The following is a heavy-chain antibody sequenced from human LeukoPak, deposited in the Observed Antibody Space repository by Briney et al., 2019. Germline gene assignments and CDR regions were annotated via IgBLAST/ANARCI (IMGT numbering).Heavy chain of an antibody. CDR2: INHSGST. CDR3: ARGGWESSSSWYHY. J-gene: IGHJ4*02. V-gene: IGHV4-34*01. D-gene: IGHD6-13*01. Sequence: PSETLSLTCAVYGRSFSGYYWSWIRQPPGKGLEWIGEINHSGSTSYNPSLKSRVTISVDTSKNQFSLKLSSVTAADTAVYYCARGGWESSSSWYHYWGQGTLVTVSS. CDR1: GRSFSGYY.